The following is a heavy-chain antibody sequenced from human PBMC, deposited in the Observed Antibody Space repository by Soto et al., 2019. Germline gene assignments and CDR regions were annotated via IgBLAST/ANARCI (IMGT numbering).Heavy chain of an antibody. Sequence: SETLSLTCTVSGGSISSYYWSWIRQPPGKGLEWIGYIYYSGSTNYNPSLKSRVTISVDTSKNQFSLKLSSVTAADTAVYYCARDVEGDGDIYVYWGQGTLVIVSS. J-gene: IGHJ4*02. CDR2: IYYSGST. V-gene: IGHV4-59*01. CDR1: GGSISSYY. CDR3: ARDVEGDGDIYVY. D-gene: IGHD1-26*01.